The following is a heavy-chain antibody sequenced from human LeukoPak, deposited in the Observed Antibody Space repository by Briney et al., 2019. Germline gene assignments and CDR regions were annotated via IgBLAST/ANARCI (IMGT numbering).Heavy chain of an antibody. CDR3: ARYSSSWYFIDY. V-gene: IGHV3-21*01. J-gene: IGHJ4*02. CDR2: ISSSSSYI. CDR1: GFTFSSYS. D-gene: IGHD6-13*01. Sequence: PGGSLRLSCTAAGFTFSSYSMNWVRQAPGKGLEWVSSISSSSSYIYYADSVKGRFTISRDNAKISLYLQMNSLRAEDTAVYYCARYSSSWYFIDYWGQGTLVTVSS.